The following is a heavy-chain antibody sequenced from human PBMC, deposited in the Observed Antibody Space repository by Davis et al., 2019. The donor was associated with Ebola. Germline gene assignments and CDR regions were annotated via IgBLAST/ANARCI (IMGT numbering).Heavy chain of an antibody. D-gene: IGHD4-17*01. CDR2: ISANGGTT. V-gene: IGHV3-23*01. Sequence: GESLKISCAASGFIFSTYAMSWVRQAPGKGLEWVSGISANGGTTYHARSVKGRFTISRDNSRDTRYLQMNSLRAEDTAIYYCAKGRGDYRAYDYWGQGTLVTVSS. CDR3: AKGRGDYRAYDY. J-gene: IGHJ4*02. CDR1: GFIFSTYA.